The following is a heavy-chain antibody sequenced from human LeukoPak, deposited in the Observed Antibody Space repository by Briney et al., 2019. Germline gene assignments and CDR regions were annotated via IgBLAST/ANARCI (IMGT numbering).Heavy chain of an antibody. V-gene: IGHV3-33*01. CDR2: IWYDGSNK. J-gene: IGHJ4*02. D-gene: IGHD3-22*01. Sequence: GSLRLSCAASGFTFSSYGMHWVRQAPGKGLERVAVIWYDGSNKYYADSVKGRFTISRDNSKNTLYLQMTSLRAEDTAVYYCATGSSYYYDSSGYNHLDYWGQGTLVTVSS. CDR3: ATGSSYYYDSSGYNHLDY. CDR1: GFTFSSYG.